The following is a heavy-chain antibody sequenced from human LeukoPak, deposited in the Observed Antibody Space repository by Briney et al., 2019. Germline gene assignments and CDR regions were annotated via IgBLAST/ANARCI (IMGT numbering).Heavy chain of an antibody. CDR3: ARAWATDYFDY. CDR2: MCYSGTI. V-gene: IGHV4-59*01. Sequence: PSETLSLTCTVSGGSISSYYWSWIRQPPGKGLEWIGYMCYSGTINYNPSLKSRVTISVDTSKNQFSLKLSSVTAADTAMYYCARAWATDYFDYWGQGTLVTVSS. J-gene: IGHJ4*02. CDR1: GGSISSYY.